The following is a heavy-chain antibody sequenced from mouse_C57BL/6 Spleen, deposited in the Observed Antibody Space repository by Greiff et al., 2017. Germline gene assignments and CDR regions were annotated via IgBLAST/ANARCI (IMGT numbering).Heavy chain of an antibody. CDR2: IYPGDGDT. J-gene: IGHJ4*01. CDR1: GYAFSSYW. CDR3: ARGYYGSSPYAMDY. V-gene: IGHV1-80*01. Sequence: QVQLQQSGAELVKPGASVKISCKASGYAFSSYWMNRVKQRPGKGLEWIGQIYPGDGDTNYNGKFKGKATLTADKSSSTAYMQLSSLTSEDSAVYFCARGYYGSSPYAMDYWGQGTSVTVSS. D-gene: IGHD1-1*01.